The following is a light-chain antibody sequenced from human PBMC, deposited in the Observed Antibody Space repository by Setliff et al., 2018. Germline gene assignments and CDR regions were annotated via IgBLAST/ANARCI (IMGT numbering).Light chain of an antibody. J-gene: IGLJ2*01. V-gene: IGLV2-14*01. CDR3: SSYTSSSTPVV. CDR2: EVS. Sequence: QSVLTQPASVSGSPGQSITISCTGTSSDVGGYNYVSWYQHHPGKAPKLMIYEVSNRPSGVSNRFSGSKSGNTASLTISGLQAEDEADYYCSSYTSSSTPVVFGGGT. CDR1: SSDVGGYNY.